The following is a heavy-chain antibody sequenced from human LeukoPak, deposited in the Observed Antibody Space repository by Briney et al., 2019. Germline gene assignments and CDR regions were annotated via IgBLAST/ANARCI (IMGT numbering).Heavy chain of an antibody. D-gene: IGHD5-12*01. CDR3: AKNRWVSVATPDS. CDR1: GFSFSDYD. J-gene: IGHJ4*02. V-gene: IGHV3-30*02. CDR2: IRYDGTNT. Sequence: PGGSLRLSCAASGFSFSDYDMHWVRQAPGKGLEWVTFIRYDGTNTYADSVKGRFTISRDNSKNTVYLQMNSLRTEDTALYYCAKNRWVSVATPDSGGQGTLVTVSS.